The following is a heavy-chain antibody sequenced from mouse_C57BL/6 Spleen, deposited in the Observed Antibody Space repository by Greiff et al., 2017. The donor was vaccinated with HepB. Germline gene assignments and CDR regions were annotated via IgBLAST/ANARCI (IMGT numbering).Heavy chain of an antibody. CDR2: INPGSGGT. CDR3: ARRGYHYAMDY. Sequence: QVQLQQSGAELVRPGTSVKVSCKASGYAFTNYLIEWVKQRPGQGLEWIGVINPGSGGTNYNEKFKGKATLTADKSSSTAYMQLSSLTSEDSAVYCCARRGYHYAMDYWGQGTSVTVSS. V-gene: IGHV1-54*01. D-gene: IGHD2-14*01. J-gene: IGHJ4*01. CDR1: GYAFTNYL.